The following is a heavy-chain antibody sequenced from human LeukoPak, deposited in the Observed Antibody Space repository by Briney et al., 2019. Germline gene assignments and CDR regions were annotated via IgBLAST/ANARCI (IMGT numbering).Heavy chain of an antibody. V-gene: IGHV4-38-2*02. CDR2: IYYSGST. Sequence: SETLSLTCTVSGYSISSGYYWGWIRQPPGKGLEWIGSIYYSGSTYYNPSLKSRVTISVDTSKIQISLKLNSVTAADTAVYYCARLRDYYYNYMDVWGEGTTVTISS. CDR3: ARLRDYYYNYMDV. J-gene: IGHJ6*03. CDR1: GYSISSGYY.